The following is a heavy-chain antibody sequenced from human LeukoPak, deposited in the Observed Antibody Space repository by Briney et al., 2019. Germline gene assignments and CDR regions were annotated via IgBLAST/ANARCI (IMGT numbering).Heavy chain of an antibody. CDR1: GFTFSSYE. CDR2: ISSSGSTI. J-gene: IGHJ3*02. V-gene: IGHV3-48*03. CDR3: TTDAESGSSWPNAFDI. D-gene: IGHD6-13*01. Sequence: PGGSLRLSCAASGFTFSSYEMNWVRQAPGKGLEWVSYISSSGSTIYYADSVKGRFTISRDNAKNSLYLQMNSLKTEDTAVYYCTTDAESGSSWPNAFDIWGQGTMVTVSS.